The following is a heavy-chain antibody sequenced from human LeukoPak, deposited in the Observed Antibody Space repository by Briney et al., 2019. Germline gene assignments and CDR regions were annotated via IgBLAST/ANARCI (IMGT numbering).Heavy chain of an antibody. J-gene: IGHJ6*03. Sequence: GGSLRLSCAASGFTFTSQWMSWVRQAPGKGLEWVANINQDGGEKYFLDSVKGRFTISRDNAMNSLYLQMNSLRADDAAVYYCARFAAGGSYYYYMDVWGKGTTVTVSS. CDR3: ARFAAGGSYYYYMDV. V-gene: IGHV3-7*01. D-gene: IGHD6-25*01. CDR1: GFTFTSQW. CDR2: INQDGGEK.